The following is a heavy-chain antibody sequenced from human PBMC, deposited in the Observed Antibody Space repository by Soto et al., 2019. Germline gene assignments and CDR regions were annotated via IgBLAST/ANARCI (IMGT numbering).Heavy chain of an antibody. CDR1: GGTFSSYT. J-gene: IGHJ4*02. D-gene: IGHD3-9*01. CDR3: AREVYYDILTGYYGSGPSDY. CDR2: IIPILGNT. V-gene: IGHV1-18*01. Sequence: EASVKVSCKASGGTFSSYTISWVRQAPGQGLEWMGRIIPILGNTNYAQKLQGRVTMTTDTSTSTAYMELRSLRSDGTAVYYCAREVYYDILTGYYGSGPSDYWGQGTLVTVSS.